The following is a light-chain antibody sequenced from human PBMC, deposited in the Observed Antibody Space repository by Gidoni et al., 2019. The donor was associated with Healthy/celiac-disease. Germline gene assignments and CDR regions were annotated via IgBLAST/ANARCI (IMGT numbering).Light chain of an antibody. Sequence: QSALTQPASVSGSPGPSITISCTGTSSDVGGYNYVSWYQQHPGKAPKLMIYEVSNRPSGVSNRFSGSKSGNTASLTISGLQAEDEADYYCSSYTSSSTWVFGTGTKVTVL. CDR2: EVS. CDR1: SSDVGGYNY. V-gene: IGLV2-14*01. CDR3: SSYTSSSTWV. J-gene: IGLJ1*01.